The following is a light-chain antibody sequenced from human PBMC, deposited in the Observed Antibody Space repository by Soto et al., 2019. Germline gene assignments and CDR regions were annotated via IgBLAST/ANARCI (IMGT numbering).Light chain of an antibody. J-gene: IGLJ1*01. Sequence: QSALTQPASVSGSPGQSITISCTGTSSDVGGYNYVSWYQQHPGKAPKLMIYDVSNRPSGVSNRLSGSKSGNTDSLTISGCQDDEDADYYCSSYTSSSTFYVFGAGTKLTVL. CDR1: SSDVGGYNY. CDR3: SSYTSSSTFYV. V-gene: IGLV2-14*01. CDR2: DVS.